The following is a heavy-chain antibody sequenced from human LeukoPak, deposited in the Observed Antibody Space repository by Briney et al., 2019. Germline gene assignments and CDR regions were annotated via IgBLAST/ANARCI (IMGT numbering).Heavy chain of an antibody. D-gene: IGHD1/OR15-1a*01. CDR3: ARDPNKGDYYYMDV. V-gene: IGHV1-2*02. J-gene: IGHJ6*03. CDR2: INPNRGET. Sequence: ASVKVSCEASGYTFTAYLLHWVRQAPGQGLEWMGWINPNRGETDYAQNFQGRVTMTRDTSISTAYMELSRLRSDDTAVYYCARDPNKGDYYYMDVWGKGTTVTISS. CDR1: GYTFTAYL.